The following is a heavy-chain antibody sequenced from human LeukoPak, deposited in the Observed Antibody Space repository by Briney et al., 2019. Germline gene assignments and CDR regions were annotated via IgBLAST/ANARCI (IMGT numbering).Heavy chain of an antibody. CDR3: ARGEYYYDSSGYYHFDY. CDR1: GFTFSSYA. D-gene: IGHD3-22*01. CDR2: ISYDGSNK. V-gene: IGHV3-30*04. Sequence: GGSLRLSCAASGFTFSSYAMHWVRQAPGKGLEWVAVISYDGSNKYYADSVKGRFTISRDNAKNSLYLQMNSLRAEDTAVYYCARGEYYYDSSGYYHFDYWGQGTLVTVSS. J-gene: IGHJ4*02.